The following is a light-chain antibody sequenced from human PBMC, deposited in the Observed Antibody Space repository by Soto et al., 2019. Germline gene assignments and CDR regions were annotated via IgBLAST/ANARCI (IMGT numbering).Light chain of an antibody. V-gene: IGKV1-5*03. Sequence: DIQMTQSPSTLPASVGNKVAITSRASQSISSWLAWYQQKPGKAPKLLIYKASSLESGVPSRFSGSGSGTEFTLTISSLQPDDFATYYCQQYNSYPYTFGQGTKVDIK. J-gene: IGKJ2*01. CDR3: QQYNSYPYT. CDR1: QSISSW. CDR2: KAS.